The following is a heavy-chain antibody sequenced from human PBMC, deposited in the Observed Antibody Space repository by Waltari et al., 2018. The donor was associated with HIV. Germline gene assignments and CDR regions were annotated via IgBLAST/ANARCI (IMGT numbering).Heavy chain of an antibody. V-gene: IGHV4-61*01. CDR3: ASHGDYYDRSGFYFDH. CDR2: IADIGST. Sequence: HLQESGPRLAKPSETLSLTCSVSGGSVSTGTYSWSWIRQPPGKELKGIGNIADIGSTNSNPSLKSRVTVSVDTSKNQVSLKLNSLTAADTAVYYCASHGDYYDRSGFYFDHWGQGTLVTVSS. J-gene: IGHJ4*02. D-gene: IGHD3-22*01. CDR1: GGSVSTGTYS.